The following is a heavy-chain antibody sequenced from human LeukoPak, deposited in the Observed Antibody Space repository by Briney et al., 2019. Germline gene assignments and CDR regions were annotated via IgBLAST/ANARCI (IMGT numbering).Heavy chain of an antibody. CDR1: GFTFSSYG. Sequence: GGSLRLSCAASGFTFSSYGMHWVRQAPGKGLEWVAVIWYDGSNKYYAGSVKGRFTISRDNSKNTLYLQMNSLRAEDTAVYYCARDDNIVAHNFDYWGQGTLVTVSS. V-gene: IGHV3-33*01. CDR2: IWYDGSNK. D-gene: IGHD5-12*01. CDR3: ARDDNIVAHNFDY. J-gene: IGHJ4*02.